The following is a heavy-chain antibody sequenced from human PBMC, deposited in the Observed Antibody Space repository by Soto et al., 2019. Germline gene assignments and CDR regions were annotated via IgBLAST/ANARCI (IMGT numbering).Heavy chain of an antibody. CDR3: AKDARDYDFWSGYFPYHYYYMDV. CDR2: ISYDGSNK. D-gene: IGHD3-3*01. V-gene: IGHV3-30*18. CDR1: GFTFSSYG. J-gene: IGHJ6*03. Sequence: QVQLVESGGGVVQPGRSLRLSCAASGFTFSSYGMHWVRQAPGKGLEWVAVISYDGSNKYYADSVKGRFTISRDNSKNTLYLQMNSLRAEDTAVYYCAKDARDYDFWSGYFPYHYYYMDVWGKGTTVTVSS.